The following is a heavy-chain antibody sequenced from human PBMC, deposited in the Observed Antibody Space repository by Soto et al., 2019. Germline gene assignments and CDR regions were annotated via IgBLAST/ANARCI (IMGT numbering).Heavy chain of an antibody. V-gene: IGHV4-34*01. D-gene: IGHD4-4*01. J-gene: IGHJ6*02. CDR2: INHSGST. Sequence: SETLSLTCAVYGGSFSGYYWTWIRQPPGTGLEWIGEINHSGSTYYNPSLKSRVTVSVDTSKNQFSLKLSSVTAADTAVYFCARTRTVAYYYGMDVWGQGTTVTVSS. CDR3: ARTRTVAYYYGMDV. CDR1: GGSFSGYY.